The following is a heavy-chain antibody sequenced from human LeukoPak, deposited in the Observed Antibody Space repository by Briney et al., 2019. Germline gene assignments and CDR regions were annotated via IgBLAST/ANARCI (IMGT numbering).Heavy chain of an antibody. J-gene: IGHJ4*02. CDR1: GFTFSDYY. CDR2: ITSSGSYT. CDR3: ARGAYYFDY. Sequence: GGSLRLSCAASGFTFSDYYMSWIRQAPGKGLEWVSYITSSGSYTNYADSVKGRFTISRDNANNSLFLQMNSLRAEDTAVYYCARGAYYFDYWGQGTLITVSS. V-gene: IGHV3-11*05.